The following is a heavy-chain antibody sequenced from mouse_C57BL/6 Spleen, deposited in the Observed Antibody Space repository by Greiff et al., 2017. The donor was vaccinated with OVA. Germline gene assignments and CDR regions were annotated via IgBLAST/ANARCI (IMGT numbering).Heavy chain of an antibody. V-gene: IGHV1-15*01. D-gene: IGHD4-1*01. Sequence: QVQLQQSGAELVRPGASVTLSCKASGYTFTDYEMHWVKQTPVHGLEWIGAIDPETGGTAYNQKFKGKAILTADKSSSTAYMELRSLTSEDSAVYYCTRVGPNFDYWGQGTTLTVSS. CDR2: IDPETGGT. CDR1: GYTFTDYE. CDR3: TRVGPNFDY. J-gene: IGHJ2*01.